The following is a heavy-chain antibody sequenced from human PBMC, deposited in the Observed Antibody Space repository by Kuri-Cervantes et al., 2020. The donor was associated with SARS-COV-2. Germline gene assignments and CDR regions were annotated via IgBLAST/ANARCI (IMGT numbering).Heavy chain of an antibody. V-gene: IGHV1-18*04. CDR3: ARVKAVVGATELRHDRLGLDY. CDR2: ISTYNGDT. CDR1: GYIFNSFR. D-gene: IGHD1-26*01. J-gene: IGHJ4*02. Sequence: ASVKVSCKASGYIFNSFRITWVRQAPGQGLEWMGWISTYNGDTEYAQKFQGRVTMTTGTLRTTAFMELRSLRSDDTAVYYCARVKAVVGATELRHDRLGLDYWGQGTLVTVSS.